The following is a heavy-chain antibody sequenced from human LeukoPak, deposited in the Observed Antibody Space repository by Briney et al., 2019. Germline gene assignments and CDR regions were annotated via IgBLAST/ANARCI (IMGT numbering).Heavy chain of an antibody. Sequence: GGSLRLSCAASGFTFSSYAMSWVRQAPGKGLEWVSAISGSGGSTYYADSVKGRFTNSRDNSKNTLYLQMSSLRADDTAVYYCAKTMGAIDHDYWGQGILVTVSS. V-gene: IGHV3-23*01. CDR1: GFTFSSYA. CDR3: AKTMGAIDHDY. J-gene: IGHJ4*02. D-gene: IGHD1-26*01. CDR2: ISGSGGST.